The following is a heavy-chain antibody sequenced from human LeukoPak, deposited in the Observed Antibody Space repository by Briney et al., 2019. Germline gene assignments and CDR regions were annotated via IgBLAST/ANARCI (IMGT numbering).Heavy chain of an antibody. D-gene: IGHD6-19*01. J-gene: IGHJ4*02. Sequence: GGSLRLSCAASGFTVSSNYMSWVRQAPGKGLEWVSIIYTGGSTKYADSVKGRFTISRDNSKNTLYLQMNSLRVEDTAVYYCSRVDIAVAGFDCWGQGTLVTVSS. CDR2: IYTGGST. CDR3: SRVDIAVAGFDC. V-gene: IGHV3-66*01. CDR1: GFTVSSNY.